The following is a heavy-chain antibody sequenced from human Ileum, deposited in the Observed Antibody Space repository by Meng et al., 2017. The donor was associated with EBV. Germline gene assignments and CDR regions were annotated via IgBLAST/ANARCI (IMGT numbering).Heavy chain of an antibody. V-gene: IGHV6-1*01. Sequence: CPGLVPPPTPPPLPVSTTGDSVSSNRSAWNWIRRSPSRCLEWLGRTYYRSKWYNDYAVSVKSRITITPDTSKNQFSLQLNSVTPEDTAVYYCARDSSSSAYSPFDYWGQGTLVTVSS. CDR2: TYYRSKWYN. CDR3: ARDSSSSAYSPFDY. CDR1: GDSVSSNRSA. J-gene: IGHJ4*02. D-gene: IGHD3-22*01.